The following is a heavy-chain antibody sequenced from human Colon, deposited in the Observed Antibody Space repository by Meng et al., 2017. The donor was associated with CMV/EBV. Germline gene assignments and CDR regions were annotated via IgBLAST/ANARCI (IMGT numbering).Heavy chain of an antibody. CDR3: ASNRFCGSSCSDSWFDH. V-gene: IGHV3-53*01. J-gene: IGHJ5*02. CDR1: GFTVSSNS. CDR2: IYSGGGT. Sequence: GAALMISCAVSGFTVSSNSMTWVRQAPGEGLEWLSLIYSGGGTHYADYVQGRFTMTRDDSKNTTYLQMDSLRADDDTAVYYCASNRFCGSSCSDSWFDHWGQGTLVTVSS. D-gene: IGHD2-15*01.